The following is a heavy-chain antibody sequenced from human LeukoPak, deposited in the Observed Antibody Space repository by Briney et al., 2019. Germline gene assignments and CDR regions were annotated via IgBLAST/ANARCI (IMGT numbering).Heavy chain of an antibody. CDR3: AKDRDYGDYPSAYYYYMDV. CDR1: GFTFSTYG. D-gene: IGHD4-17*01. Sequence: PGGSLRLSCAASGFTFSTYGIHWVRQAPGKGLEWVAFIRYDGTNKWYADSVKGRSTISRDNSKNMLYLQMNSLRAEDTAVYHCAKDRDYGDYPSAYYYYMDVWGKGTTVTVSS. V-gene: IGHV3-30*02. CDR2: IRYDGTNK. J-gene: IGHJ6*03.